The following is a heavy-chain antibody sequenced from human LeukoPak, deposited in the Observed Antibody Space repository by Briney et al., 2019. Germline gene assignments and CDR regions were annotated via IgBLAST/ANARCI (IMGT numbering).Heavy chain of an antibody. J-gene: IGHJ4*02. CDR2: ISGSGGST. D-gene: IGHD3-3*01. Sequence: PGGSLRLSCAASGFTFSSYAMSWVRQAPEKGLEWVSAISGSGGSTYNADSVKGRFTISRDNSKNTLYLQMNSLRAEDTAVYYCAKRGDDFWSGYSYDYWGQGTLVTVSS. CDR3: AKRGDDFWSGYSYDY. V-gene: IGHV3-23*01. CDR1: GFTFSSYA.